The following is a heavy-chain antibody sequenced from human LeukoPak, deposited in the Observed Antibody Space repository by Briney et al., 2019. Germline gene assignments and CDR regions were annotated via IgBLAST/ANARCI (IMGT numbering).Heavy chain of an antibody. V-gene: IGHV4-39*07. CDR2: IYYSGST. CDR1: GGSISSSSYY. D-gene: IGHD5-24*01. Sequence: SETLSLTCTVSGGSISSSSYYWGWIRQPPGKGLEWIGSIYYSGSTYYNPSLKSRVTFSVDTSKNQLSLKLSSVTAADTAVYYCASVEMATTYFDYWGQGTQVTVSS. CDR3: ASVEMATTYFDY. J-gene: IGHJ4*02.